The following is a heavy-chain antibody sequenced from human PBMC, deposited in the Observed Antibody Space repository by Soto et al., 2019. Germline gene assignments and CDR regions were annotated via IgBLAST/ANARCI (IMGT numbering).Heavy chain of an antibody. CDR2: MTPSSGYT. J-gene: IGHJ5*02. CDR3: ARNPYGTGLFDP. CDR1: GYTFINYD. D-gene: IGHD2-8*02. V-gene: IGHV1-8*01. Sequence: QVQLVQSGAEVEKPGASVRVSCKASGYTFINYDINWVRQAPGQGLEWLGWMTPSSGYTGYAQKFQGRLTMTRDTSTSTAYMELSSLRSEDTAVYYCARNPYGTGLFDPLGQGTLVTVSS.